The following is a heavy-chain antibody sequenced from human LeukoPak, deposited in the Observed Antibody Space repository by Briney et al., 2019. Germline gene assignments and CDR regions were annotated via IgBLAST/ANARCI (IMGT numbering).Heavy chain of an antibody. V-gene: IGHV3-48*04. CDR2: ISSSSSTI. CDR1: GFTFSSYS. Sequence: GGSLRLSCAASGFTFSSYSMNWVRQAPGKGLEWVSYISSSSSTIYYADSVKGRFTISRDNAKNSLYLQMYSLRAEDTAVYYCARDREVNYIYYNMDVWGKGTTVTVSS. J-gene: IGHJ6*03. CDR3: ARDREVNYIYYNMDV. D-gene: IGHD4-11*01.